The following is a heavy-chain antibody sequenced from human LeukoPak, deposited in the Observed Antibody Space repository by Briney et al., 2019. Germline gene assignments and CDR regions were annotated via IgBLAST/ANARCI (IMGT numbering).Heavy chain of an antibody. J-gene: IGHJ5*02. V-gene: IGHV1-2*02. CDR1: GYTFTGYY. Sequence: GASVKVSCKASGYTFTGYYMHWVRQAPGQGLEWMGWINPNSGGTNYAQKFQGRVTMTRDTSISTAYMELSRLRSDDTAVYYCARGGVADYGDYVVLKWFDPWGQGTLVTVSS. CDR3: ARGGVADYGDYVVLKWFDP. D-gene: IGHD4-17*01. CDR2: INPNSGGT.